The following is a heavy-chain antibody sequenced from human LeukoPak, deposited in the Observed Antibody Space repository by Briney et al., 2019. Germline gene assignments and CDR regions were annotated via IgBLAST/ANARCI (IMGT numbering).Heavy chain of an antibody. CDR2: IIPILGIA. CDR3: ARVGRGYSDRWWFDP. D-gene: IGHD5-18*01. CDR1: GGTFSSCT. V-gene: IGHV1-69*02. Sequence: SVKVSCKASGGTFSSCTISWVRQAPGQGLEWMGRIIPILGIANYAQKFQGRVTITADKSTSTAYMELSSLRSEDTAVYYCARVGRGYSDRWWFDPWGQGTLVTVSS. J-gene: IGHJ5*02.